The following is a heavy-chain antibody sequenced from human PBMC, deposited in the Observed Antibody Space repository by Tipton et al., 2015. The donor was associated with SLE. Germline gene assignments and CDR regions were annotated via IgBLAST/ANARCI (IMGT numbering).Heavy chain of an antibody. CDR2: IIPIFGTA. Sequence: QSGPEVKKPGSSVKVSCKASGGTFSSYTINWVRQAPGRGLEWMGGIIPIFGTANYAQKFQDRVTITTDESTSTAYMELSSLRSEDTAVYYCARGWTEVGATPSPYVYWGQGTLVTVSS. J-gene: IGHJ4*02. CDR3: ARGWTEVGATPSPYVY. D-gene: IGHD1-26*01. V-gene: IGHV1-69*05. CDR1: GGTFSSYT.